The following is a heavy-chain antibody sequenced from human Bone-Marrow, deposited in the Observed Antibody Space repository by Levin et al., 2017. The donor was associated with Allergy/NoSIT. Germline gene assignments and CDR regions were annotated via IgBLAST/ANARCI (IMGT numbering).Heavy chain of an antibody. CDR1: GGTFSSYA. Sequence: SVKVSCKASGGTFSSYAISWVRQAPGQGLEWMGGIIPIFGTANYAQKFQGRVTITADESTSTAYMELSSLRSEDTAVYYCALRWGITMIVAAGAFDIWGQGTMVTVSS. J-gene: IGHJ3*02. CDR3: ALRWGITMIVAAGAFDI. CDR2: IIPIFGTA. D-gene: IGHD3-22*01. V-gene: IGHV1-69*13.